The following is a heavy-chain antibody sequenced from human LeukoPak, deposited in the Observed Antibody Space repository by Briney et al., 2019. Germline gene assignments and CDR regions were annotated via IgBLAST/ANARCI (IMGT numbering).Heavy chain of an antibody. V-gene: IGHV4-39*07. Sequence: GTLRLSCAASGFTFSSYGMSWVRQPPGKGLEWIGSIYYSGSTYYNPSLKSRVTISVDTSKNQFSLKLSSVTAADTAVYYCARDRRSLRYFDWLLNWFDPWGQGTLVTVSS. D-gene: IGHD3-9*01. CDR1: GFTFSSYG. CDR3: ARDRRSLRYFDWLLNWFDP. J-gene: IGHJ5*02. CDR2: IYYSGST.